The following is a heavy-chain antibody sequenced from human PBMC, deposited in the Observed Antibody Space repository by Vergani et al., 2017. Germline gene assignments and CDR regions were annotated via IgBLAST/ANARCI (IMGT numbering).Heavy chain of an antibody. CDR2: IIPIFGTA. J-gene: IGHJ3*02. V-gene: IGHV1-69*01. CDR3: ARVRKDSSGYYFSYDAFDI. Sequence: QVQLVQSGAEVKKPGSSVKVSCKASGGNFSSYAISWVRQAPGQGLEWMGGIIPIFGTANYAQKFQGRVTITADEATSTAYMELSSLRSEDTAVYYCARVRKDSSGYYFSYDAFDIWGQGTMVTVSS. D-gene: IGHD3-22*01. CDR1: GGNFSSYA.